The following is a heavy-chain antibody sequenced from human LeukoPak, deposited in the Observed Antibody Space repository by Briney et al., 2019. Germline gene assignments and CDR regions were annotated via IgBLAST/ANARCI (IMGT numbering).Heavy chain of an antibody. CDR1: GVSLNTRGVA. V-gene: IGHV2-5*02. CDR3: AHRTYLRPGPGAHGTVWYFDY. D-gene: IGHD4-17*01. J-gene: IGHJ4*02. Sequence: SGPTLVKPTQTLTLTCTFSGVSLNTRGVAVGWIRQPPGKALEWLALIYWDDDKRYSPSRKSRLTITKDTSKNQVVLTVTNMDPVDTAPYSCAHRTYLRPGPGAHGTVWYFDYWGQGTLVTVSA. CDR2: IYWDDDK.